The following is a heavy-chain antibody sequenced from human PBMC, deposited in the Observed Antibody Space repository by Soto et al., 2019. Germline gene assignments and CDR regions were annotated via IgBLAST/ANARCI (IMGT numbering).Heavy chain of an antibody. Sequence: QVQLVQSGAEVKKPGSSVKVSCKASGGTFSSYAISWVRQAPGQGLEWMGGIIPIFGTANYAQKFQGRVTITADEATSTAYMELGGLRSEDTAVYYCARDKDPRGIGSGCCDVWGQGTTVTVSS. CDR3: ARDKDPRGIGSGCCDV. J-gene: IGHJ6*02. D-gene: IGHD3-10*01. V-gene: IGHV1-69*12. CDR1: GGTFSSYA. CDR2: IIPIFGTA.